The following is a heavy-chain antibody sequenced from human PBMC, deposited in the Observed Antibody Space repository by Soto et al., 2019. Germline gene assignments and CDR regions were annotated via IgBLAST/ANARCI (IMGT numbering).Heavy chain of an antibody. V-gene: IGHV4-30-4*01. CDR2: IYYSGST. Sequence: QVQLQESGPGLAKPSQTLSLTCTVSGGSISSGDYYWSWIRQPPGKGLEWIGYIYYSGSTYYNPSLKSRVTISVDTSKTQFSLKLSFVTAADTSVYYCARARQLAYCGGDCYSWFDPWVQGTLVTVSS. CDR3: ARARQLAYCGGDCYSWFDP. CDR1: GGSISSGDYY. D-gene: IGHD2-21*02. J-gene: IGHJ5*02.